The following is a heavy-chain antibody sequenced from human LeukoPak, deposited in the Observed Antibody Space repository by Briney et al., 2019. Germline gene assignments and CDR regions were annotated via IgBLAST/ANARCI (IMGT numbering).Heavy chain of an antibody. D-gene: IGHD6-13*01. V-gene: IGHV3-11*04. CDR3: ARDGSSGYSSSWYRYNEYYFDY. CDR2: ISSSGSNI. Sequence: GGSLRLSCAASGFTFSDYYMSWIRQAPGKGLEWVSYISSSGSNIYYADSVKGRFTISRDNAKNSLYLQMNSLRAEDTAVYYCARDGSSGYSSSWYRYNEYYFDYWGQGTLVTVSS. J-gene: IGHJ4*02. CDR1: GFTFSDYY.